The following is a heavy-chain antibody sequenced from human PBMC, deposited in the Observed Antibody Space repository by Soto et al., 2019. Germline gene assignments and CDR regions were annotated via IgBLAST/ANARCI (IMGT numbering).Heavy chain of an antibody. CDR2: ISSSSSTM. CDR1: GFTFSSYS. CDR3: ATERTSMVRGVNYGY. Sequence: EVQLVESGGGLVQPGGSLRLSCAASGFTFSSYSMNWVRQAPGKGLEWVSYISSSSSTMYYADSVKGRFTISRDNAKNSVYLQMNSLRDEDTAVYYCATERTSMVRGVNYGYWGQGTLVTVSS. J-gene: IGHJ4*02. D-gene: IGHD3-10*01. V-gene: IGHV3-48*02.